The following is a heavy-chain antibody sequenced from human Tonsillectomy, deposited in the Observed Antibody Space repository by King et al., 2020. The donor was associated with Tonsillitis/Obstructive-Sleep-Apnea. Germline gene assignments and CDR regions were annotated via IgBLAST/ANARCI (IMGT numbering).Heavy chain of an antibody. Sequence: VQLQQWGAGLLKPSETLSLTCAVYGGSFSGYYWSCIRQPPGKGLEWIGEINHSGSTNYNPSLKSRVTISVDTAKNQFSLKLSSVTAADTAVYYCARRGVVVVVPAANWYFDLWGRGTLVTVSS. V-gene: IGHV4-34*01. CDR3: ARRGVVVVVPAANWYFDL. J-gene: IGHJ2*01. CDR2: INHSGST. D-gene: IGHD2-2*01. CDR1: GGSFSGYY.